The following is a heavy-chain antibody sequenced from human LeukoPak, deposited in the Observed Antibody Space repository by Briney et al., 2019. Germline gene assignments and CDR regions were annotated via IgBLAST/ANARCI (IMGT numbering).Heavy chain of an antibody. CDR2: IYWNDNE. V-gene: IGHV2-5*01. CDR3: AHRLLGRYPQ. D-gene: IGHD3-16*02. CDR1: GFSLSTSGVG. Sequence: SGPTLVNPTQTLTLTCTFSGFSLSTSGVGVGCILQPPVKALDWLALIYWNDNERYSPYVKSRLTVTKDTSKNQVVLTMTNMDPVDTATYYCAHRLLGRYPQWGQGTLVTVS. J-gene: IGHJ4*02.